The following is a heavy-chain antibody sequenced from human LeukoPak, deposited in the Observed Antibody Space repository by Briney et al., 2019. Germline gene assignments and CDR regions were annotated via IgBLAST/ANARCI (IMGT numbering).Heavy chain of an antibody. J-gene: IGHJ4*02. CDR3: ARGVVGATGGVFDY. D-gene: IGHD1-26*01. V-gene: IGHV4-61*05. CDR2: IYYSGST. Sequence: SETLSLTCTVSGDSISSSRYYWGWIRQPPGKGLEWIGYIYYSGSTNYNPSLKSRVTISVDTSKNQFSLKLSSVTAADTAVYYCARGVVGATGGVFDYWGQGTLVTVSS. CDR1: GDSISSSRYY.